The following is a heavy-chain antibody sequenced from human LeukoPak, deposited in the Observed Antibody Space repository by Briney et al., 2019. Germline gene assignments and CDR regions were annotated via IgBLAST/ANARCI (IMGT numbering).Heavy chain of an antibody. V-gene: IGHV3-23*01. D-gene: IGHD3-22*01. CDR2: ISGSGSST. Sequence: GGSLRLSCAASGFTFRSDAMSWVRQAPGKGLEWVSAISGSGSSTYYADSVKGRFTISRDNSKNTLYLQMNSLRAEDTAIYYCAKDYDSSGYYYGGTFDYWGQGTLVTVSS. CDR1: GFTFRSDA. J-gene: IGHJ4*02. CDR3: AKDYDSSGYYYGGTFDY.